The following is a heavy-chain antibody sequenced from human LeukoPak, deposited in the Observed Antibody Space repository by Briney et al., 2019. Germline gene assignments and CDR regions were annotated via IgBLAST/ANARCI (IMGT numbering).Heavy chain of an antibody. D-gene: IGHD1-26*01. Sequence: GGSLRLSCAASGFTFSSYVMSWVRQAPGKGLEWVSAISGSGGSTYYADSVKGRFTISRDNAKNSLYLQMSSLRAEDTAVYYCAREGGLYYYYMDVWGKGTTVTVSS. CDR3: AREGGLYYYYMDV. J-gene: IGHJ6*03. V-gene: IGHV3-23*01. CDR2: ISGSGGST. CDR1: GFTFSSYV.